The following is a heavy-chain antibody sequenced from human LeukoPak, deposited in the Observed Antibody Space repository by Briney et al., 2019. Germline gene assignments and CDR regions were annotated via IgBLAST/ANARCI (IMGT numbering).Heavy chain of an antibody. V-gene: IGHV4-30-4*01. CDR2: IYYSGST. J-gene: IGHJ6*04. D-gene: IGHD6-25*01. CDR1: GGSLSSGDYY. CDR3: ARDRLEGYYYGVDV. Sequence: SQTLSLTCTVSGGSLSSGDYYWSWIRQPPGKCLEWLGYIYYSGSTYYNPSLKSRVTISVDTSKNQFSLKLSSVTTADTAVYYCARDRLEGYYYGVDVWGKGTTVTVSS.